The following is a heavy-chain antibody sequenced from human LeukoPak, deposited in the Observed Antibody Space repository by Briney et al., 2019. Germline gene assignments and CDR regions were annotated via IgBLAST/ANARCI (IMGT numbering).Heavy chain of an antibody. J-gene: IGHJ6*02. CDR2: ISAYNGNT. Sequence: ASVKVSCKASGYTFTSYGISWVRQAPGQGLEWMGWISAYNGNTNYAQKLQGRVTMTTDTSTSTAYMELRSLRSDDTAVYYCARDIKPPRITSARFYYYYGMDVWGQGTTVTVS. CDR1: GYTFTSYG. V-gene: IGHV1-18*01. D-gene: IGHD3-3*01. CDR3: ARDIKPPRITSARFYYYYGMDV.